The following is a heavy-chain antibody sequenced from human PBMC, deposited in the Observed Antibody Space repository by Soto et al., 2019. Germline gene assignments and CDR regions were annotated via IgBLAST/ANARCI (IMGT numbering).Heavy chain of an antibody. V-gene: IGHV1-8*01. CDR3: ARGDPDTIFGVVPFDY. Sequence: ASVKVSCKASGYTFTSYDINWVRQATGQGLEWMGWMNPNSGNTGYAQKFQGGVTMTRNTSISTAYMELSSLRSEDTAVYYCARGDPDTIFGVVPFDYWGQGTLVTVSS. CDR1: GYTFTSYD. CDR2: MNPNSGNT. J-gene: IGHJ4*02. D-gene: IGHD3-3*01.